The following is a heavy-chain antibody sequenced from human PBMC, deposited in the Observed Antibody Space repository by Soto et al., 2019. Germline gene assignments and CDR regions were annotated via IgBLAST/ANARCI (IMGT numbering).Heavy chain of an antibody. CDR3: ANQEVGGSYVYTFDP. CDR2: IYYSGST. J-gene: IGHJ5*02. CDR1: GVSISSGGYY. D-gene: IGHD1-26*01. Sequence: PSQTLSLTCTVSGVSISSGGYYWGWIRQPPGKGLEWIGSIYYSGSTYYNPSLKSRVTISVDTSKNQFSLKLSSVTAADTAVYYCANQEVGGSYVYTFDPWGQGTLVTVSS. V-gene: IGHV4-39*01.